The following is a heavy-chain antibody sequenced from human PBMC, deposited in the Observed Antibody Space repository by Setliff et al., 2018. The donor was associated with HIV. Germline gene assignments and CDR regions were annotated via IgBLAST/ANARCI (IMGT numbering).Heavy chain of an antibody. D-gene: IGHD2-8*01. V-gene: IGHV4-34*01. J-gene: IGHJ4*02. CDR2: INHSGST. Sequence: SETLSLTCAVYGGSFNGYYWSWIRQPPGKGLEWIGEINHSGSTKYNPSLKSRVTMPIDTSKNQFSLKLSSVTAAGTAVYYCARASPPPRWSCTNGGCYYFDYWGQGTLVTVSS. CDR1: GGSFNGYY. CDR3: ARASPPPRWSCTNGGCYYFDY.